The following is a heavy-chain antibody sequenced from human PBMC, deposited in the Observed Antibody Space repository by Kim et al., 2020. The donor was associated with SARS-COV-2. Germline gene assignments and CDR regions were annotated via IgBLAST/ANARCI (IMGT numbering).Heavy chain of an antibody. J-gene: IGHJ4*02. CDR3: AKGEYYYDSSGYEL. V-gene: IGHV3-23*01. Sequence: GGSVKGRFTVSRDNSKSTLYLQMNSLRAEDTAVYYCAKGEYYYDSSGYELWGQGTLVTVSS. D-gene: IGHD3-22*01.